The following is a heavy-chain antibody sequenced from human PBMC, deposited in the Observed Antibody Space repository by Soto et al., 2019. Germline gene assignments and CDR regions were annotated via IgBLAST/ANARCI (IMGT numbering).Heavy chain of an antibody. D-gene: IGHD3-10*01. V-gene: IGHV4-59*01. CDR2: IYYSGST. J-gene: IGHJ5*02. CDR1: GGSISSYY. Sequence: SETLSLTCTVSGGSISSYYWSWIRQPPGKGLEWIGYIYYSGSTNYNPSLKSRVTISVDTSKNRFSLKLSSVTAAATAVYYCARERDYGSGSYDFLVGWFAPWGQGTLVTVSS. CDR3: ARERDYGSGSYDFLVGWFAP.